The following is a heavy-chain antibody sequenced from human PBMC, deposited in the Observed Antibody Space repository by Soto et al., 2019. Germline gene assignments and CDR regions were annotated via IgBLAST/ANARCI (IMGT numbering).Heavy chain of an antibody. J-gene: IGHJ3*02. CDR2: ISYDGSYK. V-gene: IGHV3-30*18. CDR3: AKPHSSGYYSDAFDI. Sequence: GGSLRLSCAASGFTFSSYGMHWVRQAPGKGLEWVALISYDGSYKYYADSVKGRFTISRDNSKNTLYLQMNSLRAEDTAVYYCAKPHSSGYYSDAFDIWGQGTMVTVSS. D-gene: IGHD3-22*01. CDR1: GFTFSSYG.